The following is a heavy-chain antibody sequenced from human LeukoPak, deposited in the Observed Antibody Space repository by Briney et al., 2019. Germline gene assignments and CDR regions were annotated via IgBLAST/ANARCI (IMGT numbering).Heavy chain of an antibody. V-gene: IGHV1-24*01. J-gene: IGHJ4*02. CDR3: SKQYYYDSSGYYSFDY. Sequence: ASVKVSCKVSGYTLTELSMHWVRQAPGKGLEWMGGFDPEDGETIYAQKFQGRVTMTEDTSTDTAYMELSSLRSEDTAVYYCSKQYYYDSSGYYSFDYWGQGTLVTVSS. D-gene: IGHD3-22*01. CDR2: FDPEDGET. CDR1: GYTLTELS.